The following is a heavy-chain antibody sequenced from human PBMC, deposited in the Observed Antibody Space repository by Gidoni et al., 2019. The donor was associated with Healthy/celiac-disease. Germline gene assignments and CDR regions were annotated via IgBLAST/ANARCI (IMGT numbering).Heavy chain of an antibody. D-gene: IGHD3-3*01. V-gene: IGHV3-9*01. CDR3: AKDRWLFLESPIDY. CDR2: HSWNSGSI. J-gene: IGHJ4*02. Sequence: EVQLVETGGGLVQPGRSMRLSCAASGFTFDDYAMHWVSGHSWNSGSIGYADSVKGRFTSSRDNATISLYLQMNSLRAEDTALYYCAKDRWLFLESPIDYWGQGTLVTVSS. CDR1: GFTFDDYA.